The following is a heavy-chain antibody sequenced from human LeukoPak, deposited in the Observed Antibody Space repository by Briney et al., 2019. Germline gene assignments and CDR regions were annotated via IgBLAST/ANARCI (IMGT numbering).Heavy chain of an antibody. CDR2: SYYSGST. CDR3: ARQGTVTTYYYYYYGMDV. V-gene: IGHV4-39*01. J-gene: IGHJ6*02. CDR1: GGSISSSSYY. Sequence: PSETLSFTCTVSGGSISSSSYYWGWIRQPPGKGLERIGSSYYSGSTYYTPSLKSRFTISADTSKNQSSLKLSSVTAADTAAYYSARQGTVTTYYYYYYGMDVWGQGTTVTVSS. D-gene: IGHD4-17*01.